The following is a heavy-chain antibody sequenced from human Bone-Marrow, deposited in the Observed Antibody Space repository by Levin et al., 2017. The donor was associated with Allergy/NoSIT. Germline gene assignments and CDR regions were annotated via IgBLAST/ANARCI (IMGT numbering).Heavy chain of an antibody. Sequence: GESLKISCATSGFTFSNYAVTWVRQAPGKGLEWVSTITGSGGSTYYADSVKGRFTISRDNLKNTVYLHMRSLRAEDTALYYCAKEWVVVPGNVNWFDTWGQGTLVTVSP. J-gene: IGHJ5*02. D-gene: IGHD6-19*01. CDR1: GFTFSNYA. CDR3: AKEWVVVPGNVNWFDT. V-gene: IGHV3-23*01. CDR2: ITGSGGST.